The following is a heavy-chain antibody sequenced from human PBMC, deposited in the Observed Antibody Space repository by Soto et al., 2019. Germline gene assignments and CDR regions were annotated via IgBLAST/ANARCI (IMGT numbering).Heavy chain of an antibody. CDR3: TRGLSGYDCFNY. V-gene: IGHV1-46*02. CDR2: INPSGGST. J-gene: IGHJ4*02. D-gene: IGHD5-12*01. CDR1: GYTFNSYY. Sequence: GASVKVSCKASGYTFNSYYMHWVRQAPGQGLEWMGIINPSGGSTSYAQKFQGRVTMTRDTSTSTVYMELSSLRSEDTALYYCTRGLSGYDCFNYWGQGTLVTVSS.